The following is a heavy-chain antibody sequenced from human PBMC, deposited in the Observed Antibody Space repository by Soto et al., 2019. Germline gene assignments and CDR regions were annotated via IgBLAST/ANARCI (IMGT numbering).Heavy chain of an antibody. CDR2: FYYSGST. D-gene: IGHD3-22*01. J-gene: IGHJ3*02. CDR3: ARAPSGIYYDSSGYSRDAFDI. V-gene: IGHV4-61*03. CDR1: GGSVSSGSYY. Sequence: SETLSLTCTVSGGSVSSGSYYWTWIRQPPGKGLEWIGYFYYSGSTNYNPSLKSRVTISVDMSKSHFSLKLSSVTAADTSVYYCARAPSGIYYDSSGYSRDAFDIWGQGTLVTVSS.